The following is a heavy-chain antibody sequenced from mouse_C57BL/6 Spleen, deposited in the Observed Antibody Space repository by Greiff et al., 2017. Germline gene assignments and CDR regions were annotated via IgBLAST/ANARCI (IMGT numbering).Heavy chain of an antibody. CDR2: IYPGDGDT. CDR3: ARSGAVVAPVAY. D-gene: IGHD1-1*01. Sequence: VQLVESGAELVKPGASVKISCKASGYAFSSYWMNWVKQRPGKGLEWIGQIYPGDGDTNYNGKFKGKVTLTADKSSSTAYMQLSSLTSEDSAVYFCARSGAVVAPVAYWGQGTLVTVSA. CDR1: GYAFSSYW. J-gene: IGHJ3*01. V-gene: IGHV1-80*01.